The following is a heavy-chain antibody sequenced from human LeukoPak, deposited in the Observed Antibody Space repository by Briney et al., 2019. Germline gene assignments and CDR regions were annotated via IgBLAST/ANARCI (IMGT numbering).Heavy chain of an antibody. J-gene: IGHJ5*02. D-gene: IGHD1-26*01. V-gene: IGHV3-73*01. CDR2: IDKKDKGYATAT. CDR3: TRDSGTYNWFDP. Sequence: GGSLKLSCAASGFTFGGSAIHWVRQSSGKGLEWVGQIDKKDKGYATATAYAASVKGRFTISRDDSINTAYLQMKSLKTEDTALYYCTRDSGTYNWFDPWGQGTLVTVSS. CDR1: GFTFGGSA.